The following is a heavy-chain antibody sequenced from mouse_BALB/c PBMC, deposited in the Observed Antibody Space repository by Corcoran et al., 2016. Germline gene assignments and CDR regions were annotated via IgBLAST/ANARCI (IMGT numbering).Heavy chain of an antibody. D-gene: IGHD3-1*01. J-gene: IGHJ4*01. CDR2: INTYTGEP. Sequence: QIQLVQSGPELKKPGETVKISCKASGYTFTNYGMNWVKQALGKGLKWMGWINTYTGEPTYADDFKGRFAFSLETSASTAYLQINNLKNEDMATYFCAREGSSGYYAMDYWGQGTSVTFSS. CDR1: GYTFTNYG. CDR3: AREGSSGYYAMDY. V-gene: IGHV9-1*02.